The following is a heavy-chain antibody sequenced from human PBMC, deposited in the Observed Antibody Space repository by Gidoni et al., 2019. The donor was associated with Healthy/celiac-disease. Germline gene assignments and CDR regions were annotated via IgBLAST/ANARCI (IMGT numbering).Heavy chain of an antibody. CDR1: GGSISSGGYY. D-gene: IGHD2-21*02. V-gene: IGHV4-31*03. J-gene: IGHJ5*02. CDR3: ARVWTATRGWFDP. Sequence: VQLQSSGPGLVKPSPTLSLTCTVSGGSISSGGYYWSWIRQHPGTGLEWIGYIYYSGSTYYNPSLKSRVTISVDTSKNQFSLKLSSVTAADTAVYYCARVWTATRGWFDPWGQGTLVTVSS. CDR2: IYYSGST.